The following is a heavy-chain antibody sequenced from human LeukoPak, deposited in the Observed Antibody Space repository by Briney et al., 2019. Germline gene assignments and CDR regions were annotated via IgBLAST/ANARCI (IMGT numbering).Heavy chain of an antibody. CDR3: ARDPGGRGWFDP. V-gene: IGHV3-66*02. CDR2: IYSGGST. D-gene: IGHD1-1*01. J-gene: IGHJ5*02. Sequence: TGGSLRLSCAASGFTVSSNYMSWVRQAPGKGLEWASVIYSGGSTYYADSVKGRFTISRDNSKNTLYLQMNSLRAEDTAVYYCARDPGGRGWFDPWGQGTLVTVSS. CDR1: GFTVSSNY.